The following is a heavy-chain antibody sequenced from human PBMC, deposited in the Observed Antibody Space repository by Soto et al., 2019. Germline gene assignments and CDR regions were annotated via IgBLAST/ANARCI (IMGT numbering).Heavy chain of an antibody. CDR3: AKGGRQWLVTSDFNY. Sequence: GGSPSLSCAASWVPFSDHSMHWIRQTPGKGLEWVAVVSHDGRNTHYADSVKGRFTISRDSSKNTVSLEMTSLRAEDTAVYYCAKGGRQWLVTSDFNYWGQGALVTVS. J-gene: IGHJ4*02. CDR2: VSHDGRNT. D-gene: IGHD6-19*01. V-gene: IGHV3-30*18. CDR1: WVPFSDHS.